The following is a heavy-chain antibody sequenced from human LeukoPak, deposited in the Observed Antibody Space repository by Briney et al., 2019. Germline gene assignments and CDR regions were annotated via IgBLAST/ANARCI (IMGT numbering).Heavy chain of an antibody. Sequence: SVKVSCKASGGTFSSYAISWVRQAPGQGLEWMGRIIPILGIANYAQKFQGRVTITADKSTSTAYMELSSLRSEDTAVYYCAREAVITGTTRAFDIWGQGTMVTVSS. D-gene: IGHD1-7*01. V-gene: IGHV1-69*04. J-gene: IGHJ3*02. CDR3: AREAVITGTTRAFDI. CDR1: GGTFSSYA. CDR2: IIPILGIA.